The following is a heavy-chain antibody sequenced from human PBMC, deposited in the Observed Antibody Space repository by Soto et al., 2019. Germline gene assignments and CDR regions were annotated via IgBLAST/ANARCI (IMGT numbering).Heavy chain of an antibody. D-gene: IGHD3-9*01. CDR2: INHSGST. CDR3: ARVMWDILTGYYSNNFDY. J-gene: IGHJ4*02. CDR1: GGSFSGYY. Sequence: SETLSLTCAVYGGSFSGYYWSWIRQPPGKGLEWIGEINHSGSTNYNPSLKSRVTISVDTSKNQFSLKLSSVTAADTAVYYCARVMWDILTGYYSNNFDYWGQGTLVTVSS. V-gene: IGHV4-34*01.